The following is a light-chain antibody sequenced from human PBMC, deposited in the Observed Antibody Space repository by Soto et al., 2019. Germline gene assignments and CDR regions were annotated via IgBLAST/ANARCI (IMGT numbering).Light chain of an antibody. CDR1: QGISSW. J-gene: IGKJ1*01. Sequence: DIQMTQSPSSVSASVGDRVTITCRASQGISSWLAWYQQKPGKAPRLLISGASSVQSGVPPRFSGSGSATDFILTISSLRLEDIATYYCQQTASAPPWTFGQGTKVDI. V-gene: IGKV1-12*01. CDR3: QQTASAPPWT. CDR2: GAS.